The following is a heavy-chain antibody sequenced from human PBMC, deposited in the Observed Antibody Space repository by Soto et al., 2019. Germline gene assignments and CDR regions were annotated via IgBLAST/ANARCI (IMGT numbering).Heavy chain of an antibody. D-gene: IGHD3-3*01. CDR2: IYWDDDK. J-gene: IGHJ5*02. Sequence: QITLKESGPTLMKPTQTRTLNCTFSGFSLSTTGVGVGWTRQPPGKALEWLALIYWDDDKRYSPSLKSRLTITKDTSKNQVVLTMTNMDPVDTATYYCAHRRSSLLGFWSGYGMGWFNPWGQGTLVTVSS. V-gene: IGHV2-5*02. CDR3: AHRRSSLLGFWSGYGMGWFNP. CDR1: GFSLSTTGVG.